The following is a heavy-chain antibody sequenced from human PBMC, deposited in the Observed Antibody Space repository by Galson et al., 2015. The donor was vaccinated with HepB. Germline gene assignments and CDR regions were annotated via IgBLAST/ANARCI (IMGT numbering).Heavy chain of an antibody. CDR1: GFTFDDYA. D-gene: IGHD6-13*01. Sequence: SLRLSCAASGFTFDDYAMHWVRQAPGKGLEWVSGISWNSGSIDYADSVKGRFTISRDDARNSLYLQMNSLRPEDTALYYCAKALAHSSSWYGTGAYGMDIWGQGPTVTVSS. V-gene: IGHV3-9*01. J-gene: IGHJ6*02. CDR2: ISWNSGSI. CDR3: AKALAHSSSWYGTGAYGMDI.